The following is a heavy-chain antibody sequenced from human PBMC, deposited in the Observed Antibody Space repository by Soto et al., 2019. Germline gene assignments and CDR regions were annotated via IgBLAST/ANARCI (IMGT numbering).Heavy chain of an antibody. CDR2: ISYDGSNK. Sequence: QVQLVESGGGVVQPGRSLRLSCAASGFTFSSYGMHWVRQAPGKGLEWVAVISYDGSNKYYADSVKGRFTISRDNSKNTLYLQMNSLSAEDTAVYYCAKELVTMVRGVMDYWGQGTLVTVSS. V-gene: IGHV3-30*18. J-gene: IGHJ4*02. CDR3: AKELVTMVRGVMDY. D-gene: IGHD3-10*01. CDR1: GFTFSSYG.